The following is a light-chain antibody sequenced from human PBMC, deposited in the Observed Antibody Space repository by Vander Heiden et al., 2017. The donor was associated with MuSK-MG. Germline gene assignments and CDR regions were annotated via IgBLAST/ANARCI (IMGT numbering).Light chain of an antibody. V-gene: IGKV1-5*03. J-gene: IGKJ1*01. CDR1: QSVGYW. CDR3: QHDNGYGT. CDR2: RAP. Sequence: DIQLTQSPSTLSASVGDRATLTCRASQSVGYWLAWYQQKPGKAPKLLMDRAPTAESRVPCRFSGSGSETEFTLTSSSLQPDDSATYYWQHDNGYGTFGQGTKVEIK.